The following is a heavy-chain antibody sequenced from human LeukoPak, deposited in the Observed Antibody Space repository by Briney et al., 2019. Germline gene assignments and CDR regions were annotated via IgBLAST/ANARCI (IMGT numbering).Heavy chain of an antibody. CDR1: GFTFSSYG. CDR3: AKDSSSSNYYYGMDV. Sequence: GRSLRLSCAASGFTFSSYGMHWVRQAPGKGLEWVAVISDDGSNKYYVDSVKGRVTISRDNSKNTLFLQMNSLRAEDTAVYYCAKDSSSSNYYYGMDVWGQGATVAVSS. V-gene: IGHV3-30*18. J-gene: IGHJ6*02. D-gene: IGHD6-6*01. CDR2: ISDDGSNK.